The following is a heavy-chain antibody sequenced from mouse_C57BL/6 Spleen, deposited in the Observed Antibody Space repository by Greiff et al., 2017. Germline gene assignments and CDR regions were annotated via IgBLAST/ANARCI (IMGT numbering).Heavy chain of an antibody. CDR3: ARSISYYGSSVFDY. D-gene: IGHD1-1*01. CDR1: GYTFTSYW. Sequence: QVQLQQPGAELVRPGSSVKLSCKASGYTFTSYWMHWVKQRPIQGLEWIGNIDPSDSETHYNQKFKDKATLTVDKSSSTAYMQLSSLTSEDSAVYYCARSISYYGSSVFDYWGQGTTLTVSS. J-gene: IGHJ2*01. V-gene: IGHV1-52*01. CDR2: IDPSDSET.